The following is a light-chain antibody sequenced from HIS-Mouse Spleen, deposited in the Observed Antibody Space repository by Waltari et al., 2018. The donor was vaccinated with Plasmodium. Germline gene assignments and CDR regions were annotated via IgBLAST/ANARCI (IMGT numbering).Light chain of an antibody. J-gene: IGLJ3*02. Sequence: QSALTQPASVSGSPGQSITISCTGTSSDVGSYNLVSWYQQHPGKAPNLMIYEGSKRPLGVSNRVSGSKAGNTAFLTISGLQAEDEADYYCCSYAGSSTWVFGGGTKLTVL. V-gene: IGLV2-23*01. CDR3: CSYAGSSTWV. CDR1: SSDVGSYNL. CDR2: EGS.